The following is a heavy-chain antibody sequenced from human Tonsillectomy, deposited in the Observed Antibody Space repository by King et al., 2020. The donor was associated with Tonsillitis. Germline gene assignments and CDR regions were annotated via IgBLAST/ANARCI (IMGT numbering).Heavy chain of an antibody. Sequence: EVQLVESGGGLVKPGGSLRLSCAASGFTFSNAWMNWVRQAPGKGLEGVGRIKTKNDGGTTDYAAPVKGRLTISRDDSKNTLYLQMNSLKTEDTAVYYCSLAGATLYYYYYMDVWGKGTTVTVSS. V-gene: IGHV3-15*07. J-gene: IGHJ6*03. CDR2: IKTKNDGGTT. CDR3: SLAGATLYYYYYMDV. CDR1: GFTFSNAW. D-gene: IGHD1-26*01.